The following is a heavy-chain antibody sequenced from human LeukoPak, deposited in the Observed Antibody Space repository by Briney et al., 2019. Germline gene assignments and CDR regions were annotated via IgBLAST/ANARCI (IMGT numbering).Heavy chain of an antibody. CDR2: IYPSDSHT. CDR1: GYSFTDYW. D-gene: IGHD6-19*01. J-gene: IGHJ4*02. CDR3: ARPRWAQTVAGPYYFDY. Sequence: GESLKISCQGSGYSFTDYWIGWVRQMPGKGLEWMGIIYPSDSHTKYSPSFQGQVTISADKSISTAYLQWSSLKASDTAMYYCARPRWAQTVAGPYYFDYWGQGTLVTVSS. V-gene: IGHV5-51*01.